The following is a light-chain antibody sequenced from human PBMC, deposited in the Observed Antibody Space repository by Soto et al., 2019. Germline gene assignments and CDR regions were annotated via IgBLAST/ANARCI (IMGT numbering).Light chain of an antibody. CDR1: QTIDSW. J-gene: IGKJ5*01. CDR3: QQYNSYSTT. Sequence: DIQMTQSPSTLSASVGDRVTITCRASQTIDSWLAWYQQRPGKPPNLLIYKASTLASGVPSRFSGSGSGTEFTLTISSLQPDDFATYYCQQYNSYSTTFGQGTRLEIK. V-gene: IGKV1-5*03. CDR2: KAS.